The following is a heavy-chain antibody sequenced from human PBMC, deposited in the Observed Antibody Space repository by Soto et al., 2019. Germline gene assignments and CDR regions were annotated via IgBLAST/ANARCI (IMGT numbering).Heavy chain of an antibody. Sequence: PGGSLRLSCATSGFTFSSYAMSWVRQAPGKGLEWVSAISGSGGSTYYADSVKGRFTISRDNSKNTLYLQMNSLRAEDTAVYYCAKDDPPSGGVIGYTWLDPWDQGTLVAVSS. CDR3: AKDDPPSGGVIGYTWLDP. V-gene: IGHV3-23*01. CDR1: GFTFSSYA. CDR2: ISGSGGST. D-gene: IGHD3-16*02. J-gene: IGHJ5*02.